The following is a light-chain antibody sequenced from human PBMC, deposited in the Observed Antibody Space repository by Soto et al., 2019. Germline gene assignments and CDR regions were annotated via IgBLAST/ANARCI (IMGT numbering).Light chain of an antibody. Sequence: EIVLTQSPGTLSLSPGERATLSCRASQTVAKNYLAWYQQQTGQAPRLLIYDASTRAASIPDRFTGSGAATDFTLTINSLEPEDFAVYYCQQYDAAPLTFGEGTKVEIK. CDR2: DAS. CDR3: QQYDAAPLT. J-gene: IGKJ4*01. CDR1: QTVAKNY. V-gene: IGKV3-20*01.